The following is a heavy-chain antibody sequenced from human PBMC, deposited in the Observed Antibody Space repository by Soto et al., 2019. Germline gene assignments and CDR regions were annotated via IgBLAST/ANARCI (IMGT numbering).Heavy chain of an antibody. D-gene: IGHD5-18*01. CDR3: ARDLRIQLWLRHYYYGMDV. V-gene: IGHV3-30-3*01. J-gene: IGHJ6*02. CDR1: GFTFSSYA. CDR2: ISYDGSNK. Sequence: GGSLRLSCAASGFTFSSYAMHWVRQAPGKGLEWVAVISYDGSNKYYADSVKGRFTISRDNSKNTLYLQMNSLRAEDTAVYYCARDLRIQLWLRHYYYGMDVWGQGTTVTVSS.